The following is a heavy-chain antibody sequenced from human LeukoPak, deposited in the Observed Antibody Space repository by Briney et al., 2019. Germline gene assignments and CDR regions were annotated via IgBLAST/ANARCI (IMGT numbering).Heavy chain of an antibody. CDR1: AYSTSNDYY. V-gene: IGHV4-38-2*02. D-gene: IGHD3-16*01. J-gene: IGHJ4*02. CDR3: AWGPPRFVSF. Sequence: SETLSLTCIVSAYSTSNDYYWDCVRQPPGKGLEWIGGLHHSGTTYYNPSLKSRVTISVDTSQKQISVKVRSVTAADTPMYFCAWGPPRFVSFWGPGTLVTVSS. CDR2: LHHSGTT.